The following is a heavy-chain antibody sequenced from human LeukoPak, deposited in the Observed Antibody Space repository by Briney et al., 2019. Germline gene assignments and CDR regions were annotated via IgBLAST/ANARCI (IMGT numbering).Heavy chain of an antibody. CDR2: ISSRSSSI. CDR3: ARVVPAAIQGIFDY. V-gene: IGHV3-21*04. D-gene: IGHD2-2*02. J-gene: IGHJ4*02. CDR1: GFTFSTYD. Sequence: GGSLRLSCAASGFTFSTYDMNWVRQAPGKGLEWVSSISSRSSSIYYADSVKGRFTISRDNAKNSLYLQMNSLRAEDTAVYYCARVVPAAIQGIFDYWGQGTLVTVSS.